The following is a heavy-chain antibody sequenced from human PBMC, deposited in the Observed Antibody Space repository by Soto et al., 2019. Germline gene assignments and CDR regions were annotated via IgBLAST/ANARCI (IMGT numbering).Heavy chain of an antibody. Sequence: PSETLSLTCAVYGGSFSGYYWSWIRQPPGKGLEWIGEINHSGSTNYNPSLKSRVTISVDTSKNQFSLKLSSVTAADTAVYYCAGGGQQLVRYYYYGMDVWGQGTTVTVSS. D-gene: IGHD6-13*01. J-gene: IGHJ6*02. CDR2: INHSGST. CDR3: AGGGQQLVRYYYYGMDV. V-gene: IGHV4-34*01. CDR1: GGSFSGYY.